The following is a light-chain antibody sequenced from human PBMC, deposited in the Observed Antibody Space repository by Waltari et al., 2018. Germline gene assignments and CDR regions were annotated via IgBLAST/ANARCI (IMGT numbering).Light chain of an antibody. CDR2: WAS. CDR1: LSLLYTSNNKNY. J-gene: IGKJ1*01. Sequence: DVVMTQSPDSLAVSLGERATINCKSSLSLLYTSNNKNYLAWYQQKPGQPPKILIYWASIRESGVPDRFRGRGAGTDFTLTIGGLQAEDVASYFCLQYLHTPRTFGQGTKVEIK. CDR3: LQYLHTPRT. V-gene: IGKV4-1*01.